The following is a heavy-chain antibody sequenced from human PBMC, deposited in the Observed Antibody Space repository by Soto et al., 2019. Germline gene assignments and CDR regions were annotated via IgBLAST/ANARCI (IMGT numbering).Heavy chain of an antibody. CDR1: GFTFSVYA. CDR2: LTAGGTYT. J-gene: IGHJ4*02. Sequence: EVQLLESGGGLVQPGGSLRLSCAASGFTFSVYAMTWVRHAPGKGLVWVSSLTAGGTYTYYAGSVKGRFTISSDDSNKTWGLQMNSLRAEDTAVYYGAKVRGELGYCSAGSCYVDSWCQGILVSVSS. V-gene: IGHV3-23*01. D-gene: IGHD2-15*01. CDR3: AKVRGELGYCSAGSCYVDS.